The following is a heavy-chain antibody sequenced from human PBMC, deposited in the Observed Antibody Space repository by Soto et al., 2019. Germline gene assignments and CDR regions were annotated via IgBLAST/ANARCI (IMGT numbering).Heavy chain of an antibody. V-gene: IGHV1-69*02. CDR1: GGSLSSYS. D-gene: IGHD5-12*01. J-gene: IGHJ4*02. CDR3: AGGRDGYNDVVFDY. Sequence: QVQLVQSGAEVKKPGSSVKVSCKASGGSLSSYSFSWVRQAPGQGLEWMGRIIPILGIVKDAQKFQGRVKMNADKSTSTVYMELSSLRSDDTAVYYCAGGRDGYNDVVFDYWGQGTLVTVSS. CDR2: IIPILGIV.